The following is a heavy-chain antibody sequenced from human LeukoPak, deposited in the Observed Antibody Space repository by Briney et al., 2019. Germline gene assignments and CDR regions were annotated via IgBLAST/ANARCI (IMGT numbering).Heavy chain of an antibody. D-gene: IGHD3-22*01. J-gene: IGHJ4*02. CDR2: ISAYNGNT. CDR3: ARDEGYDSSGFPSDY. Sequence: ASVKVSCKASGYTFTSYGISWLRQAPGQGLEWMGWISAYNGNTNYAQKLQGRVTMTTDTSTSTAYMELRSLRSDDTAVYYCARDEGYDSSGFPSDYWRQGTLVTVSS. V-gene: IGHV1-18*01. CDR1: GYTFTSYG.